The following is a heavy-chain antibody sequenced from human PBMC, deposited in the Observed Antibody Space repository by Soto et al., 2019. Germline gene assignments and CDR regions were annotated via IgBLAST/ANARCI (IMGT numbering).Heavy chain of an antibody. V-gene: IGHV5-51*01. CDR2: IYPGDSDT. CDR1: GYSFTSYW. CDR3: ARAPDNYDILTGPTYYFDY. J-gene: IGHJ4*02. D-gene: IGHD3-9*01. Sequence: PGESLKISCKGSGYSFTSYWIGWVRQMPGKGLEWMGIIYPGDSDTRYSPSFQGQVTISADKSISTAYLQWSSLKASDTAMYYCARAPDNYDILTGPTYYFDYWGQGTLVTVSS.